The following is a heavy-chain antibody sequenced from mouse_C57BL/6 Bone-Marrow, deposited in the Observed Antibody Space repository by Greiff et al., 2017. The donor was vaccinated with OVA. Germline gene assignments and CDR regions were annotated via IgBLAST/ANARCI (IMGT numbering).Heavy chain of an antibody. CDR2: IDPEGGDT. CDR1: GFTFTDYY. Sequence: VQLQQSGAELVRPGASVKLSCTASGFTFTDYYMHWVKQRPGQGLEWIGKIDPEGGDTNYNQKFQGKATLTADKSSITAYLQLSSLTSEDTAVDYCTRRSFDDWGKGTTVTVSA. J-gene: IGHJ1*03. V-gene: IGHV14-1*01. CDR3: TRRSFDD.